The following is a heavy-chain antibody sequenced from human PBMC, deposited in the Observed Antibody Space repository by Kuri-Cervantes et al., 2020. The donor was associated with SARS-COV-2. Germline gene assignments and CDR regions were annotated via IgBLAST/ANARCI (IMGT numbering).Heavy chain of an antibody. CDR2: ISYDGSNK. CDR3: ARGRFVTGEDYFDY. Sequence: GGSLRLSCAASGFTFSSYSMNWVRQAPGKGLEWVAVISYDGSNKYYADSVKGRFTISRDNSKNTLYLQMNSLRAEDTAVYYCARGRFVTGEDYFDYWGQGTLVTVSS. V-gene: IGHV3-30*03. CDR1: GFTFSSYS. J-gene: IGHJ4*02. D-gene: IGHD7-27*01.